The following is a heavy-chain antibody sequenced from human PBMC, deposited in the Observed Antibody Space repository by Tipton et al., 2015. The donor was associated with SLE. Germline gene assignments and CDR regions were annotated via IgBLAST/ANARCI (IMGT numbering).Heavy chain of an antibody. D-gene: IGHD2-15*01. CDR3: ARDGSTSPYAY. Sequence: TLSLTCTVSRGSISISHYYWGWVRQSPGKGLEWIGTIYYSGTTYYNPSLVDRVTISVDTSKNQFSLKLSSVTAADTAVYYCARDGSTSPYAYWGQGTLVTVSS. CDR2: IYYSGTT. J-gene: IGHJ4*02. V-gene: IGHV4-39*07. CDR1: RGSISISHYY.